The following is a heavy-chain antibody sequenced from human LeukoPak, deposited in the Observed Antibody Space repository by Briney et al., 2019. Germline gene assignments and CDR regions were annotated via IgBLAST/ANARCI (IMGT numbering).Heavy chain of an antibody. CDR2: IYYSGST. D-gene: IGHD6-19*01. CDR3: ARGQQWLVEGDYFDY. CDR1: GGSISSSSYY. J-gene: IGHJ4*02. Sequence: SETLSLTCTVSGGSISSSSYYWGWIRQPPGKGLEWIGSIYYSGSTYYNPSLKSRVTISVDTSKNQFSLKLSSVTAADTAVYYCARGQQWLVEGDYFDYWGQGTLVTVSS. V-gene: IGHV4-39*07.